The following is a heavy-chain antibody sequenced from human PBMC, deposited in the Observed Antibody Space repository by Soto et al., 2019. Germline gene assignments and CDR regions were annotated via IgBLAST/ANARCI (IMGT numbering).Heavy chain of an antibody. CDR1: GFTLSTYD. CDR3: ARGAVAGLYFFDY. CDR2: TSSSTAAI. Sequence: EVQLVESGGGLVQPGGSLRLSCAASGFTLSTYDMNWVRQAPGKGLQWVSHTSSSTAAIVYADSVKGRITISRDNAKNSLYLQMNSLRDEDTAVYYCARGAVAGLYFFDYWARESWSPCPQ. D-gene: IGHD6-19*01. V-gene: IGHV3-48*02. J-gene: IGHJ4*02.